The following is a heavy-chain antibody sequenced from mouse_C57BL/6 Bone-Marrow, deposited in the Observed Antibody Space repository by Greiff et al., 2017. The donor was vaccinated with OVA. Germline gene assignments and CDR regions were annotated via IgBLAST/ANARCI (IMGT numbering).Heavy chain of an antibody. CDR1: GFTFSSYG. CDR2: ISSGGSYT. Sequence: EVMLVESGGDLVKPGGSLKLSCAASGFTFSSYGMSWVRQTPDKRLEWVATISSGGSYTYYPDSVKGRFTISRDNAKNTLYLQMSSLKSEDTAMYYCARHRGYWGQGTTLTVSS. J-gene: IGHJ2*01. CDR3: ARHRGY. V-gene: IGHV5-6*01.